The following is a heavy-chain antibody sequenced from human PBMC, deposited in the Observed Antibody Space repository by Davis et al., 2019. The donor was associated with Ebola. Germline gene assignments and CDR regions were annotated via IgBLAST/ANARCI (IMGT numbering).Heavy chain of an antibody. CDR1: GYTFTSYY. V-gene: IGHV1-46*01. CDR3: ARDQGEDYYDSSGYYD. J-gene: IGHJ4*02. CDR2: INPSGGST. Sequence: ASVKVSYKASGYTFTSYYMHWVRQAPGQGLEWMGIINPSGGSTSYAQKFQGRVTMTRDTSTSTVYMELSSLRSEDTAVYYCARDQGEDYYDSSGYYDWGQGTLVTVSS. D-gene: IGHD3-22*01.